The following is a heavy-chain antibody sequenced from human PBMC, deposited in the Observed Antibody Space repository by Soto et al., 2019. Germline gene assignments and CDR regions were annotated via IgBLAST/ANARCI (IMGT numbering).Heavy chain of an antibody. D-gene: IGHD1-7*01. CDR1: GFTFSSNS. V-gene: IGHV3-48*02. CDR2: ISGSSSTI. J-gene: IGHJ5*02. CDR3: ARDTGFITGSTGCDNWFDP. Sequence: EVQLVESGGGLVQPGGSLRLSCAASGFTFSSNSMKWVRRAPVKGLEWVPYISGSSSTIYYADSVKGRFTFSRDKAKTSLYPQMNSLRDEDAAADYCARDTGFITGSTGCDNWFDPWGQGSLVAVSS.